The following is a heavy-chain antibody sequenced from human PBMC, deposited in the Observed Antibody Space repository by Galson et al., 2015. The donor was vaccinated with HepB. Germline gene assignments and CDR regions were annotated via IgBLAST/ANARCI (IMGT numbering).Heavy chain of an antibody. CDR1: GFTFNSHA. Sequence: SLRLSCAASGFTFNSHAMTWVRLAPGKGLEWVSGISGDGGSTFYADSVKGRFSVSIDNTKNTLSLQMNSLRAEDTALYYCAKGYGLFDSWGQGTLVTGSS. CDR2: ISGDGGST. CDR3: AKGYGLFDS. J-gene: IGHJ5*01. D-gene: IGHD5-18*01. V-gene: IGHV3-23*01.